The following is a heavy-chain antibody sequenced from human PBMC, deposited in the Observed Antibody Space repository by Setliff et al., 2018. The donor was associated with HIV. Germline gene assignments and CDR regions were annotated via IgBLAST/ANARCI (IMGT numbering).Heavy chain of an antibody. CDR3: ARMVAGF. Sequence: GGSLRLSCAASGFTFRDYHMNWIRQVPGKGLEWVSFILNSGTSIYYADSVKGRFTISRDSAKNALSLQTSSLRVEDTAVYYCARMVAGFWGQGTLVTVSS. CDR1: GFTFRDYH. J-gene: IGHJ4*02. V-gene: IGHV3-11*04. D-gene: IGHD6-19*01. CDR2: ILNSGTSI.